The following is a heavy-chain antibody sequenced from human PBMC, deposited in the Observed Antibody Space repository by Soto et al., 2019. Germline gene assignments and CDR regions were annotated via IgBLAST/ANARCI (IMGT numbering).Heavy chain of an antibody. CDR1: GYTFTSYY. J-gene: IGHJ6*02. V-gene: IGHV1-46*01. CDR2: INPSGGST. D-gene: IGHD2-2*01. Sequence: ASVKVSCKASGYTFTSYYMHWVRQAPGQGLEWMGIINPSGGSTSYAQKFQGRVTMTRDTSTSTVYMELSSLRSEDTAVYYCASTTVVAPAAMADYYYYGMDVWGQGTTVTVSS. CDR3: ASTTVVAPAAMADYYYYGMDV.